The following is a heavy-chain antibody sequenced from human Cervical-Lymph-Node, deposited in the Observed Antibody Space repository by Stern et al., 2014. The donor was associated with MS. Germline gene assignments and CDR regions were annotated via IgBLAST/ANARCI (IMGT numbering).Heavy chain of an antibody. CDR3: AREVSYYYDSSGYYFDY. V-gene: IGHV3-33*01. Sequence: VQLVESGGGVVQPGRSLRLSCAASGFTFSSYGMQWVRQAPGKGLEWGAVIWYDGSNKYYADSVKGRFTISRDNSKNTLYLQMNSLRAEDTAVYYCAREVSYYYDSSGYYFDYWGQGTLVTVSS. CDR2: IWYDGSNK. CDR1: GFTFSSYG. J-gene: IGHJ4*02. D-gene: IGHD3-22*01.